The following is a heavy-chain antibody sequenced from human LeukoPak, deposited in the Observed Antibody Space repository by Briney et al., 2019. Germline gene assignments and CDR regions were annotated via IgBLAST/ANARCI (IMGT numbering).Heavy chain of an antibody. Sequence: PSETLSLTCTVSGDSISSSYWSWIRQPPGKGLEWIGSIYHSGSTYYNPSLKSRVTISVDTSKNQFSLKLSSVTAADTAVYYCARGRGASDFDYWGQGTLVTVSS. CDR3: ARGRGASDFDY. CDR1: GDSISSSY. D-gene: IGHD3-10*01. V-gene: IGHV4-38-2*02. CDR2: IYHSGST. J-gene: IGHJ4*02.